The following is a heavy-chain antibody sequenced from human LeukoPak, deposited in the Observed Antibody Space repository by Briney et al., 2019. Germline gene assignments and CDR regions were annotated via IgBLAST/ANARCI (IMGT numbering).Heavy chain of an antibody. V-gene: IGHV1-18*01. CDR3: ARTPPPHYYYGMDV. CDR2: ISAYNGNT. J-gene: IGHJ6*02. CDR1: GYTFTSYG. Sequence: GASVKVSCKASGYTFTSYGISWVRQAPGQGLEWMGWISAYNGNTNYAQKLQGRVTMTTDTSTGTAYMELRSLRSDDTAVYYCARTPPPHYYYGMDVWGQGTTVTVSS.